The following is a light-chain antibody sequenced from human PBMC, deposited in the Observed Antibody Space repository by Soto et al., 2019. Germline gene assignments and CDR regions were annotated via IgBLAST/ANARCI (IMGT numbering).Light chain of an antibody. Sequence: ILWPQSPATLSVSPAQTATLSCRACQSVSSYLAWYQQKPGQAPRLLIYDASTWATGIPARFSGSGSGTDFTLTISSLEPEDFAVYYCQQRSNWPITFGQGTRLEIK. CDR3: QQRSNWPIT. CDR1: QSVSSY. V-gene: IGKV3-11*01. J-gene: IGKJ5*01. CDR2: DAS.